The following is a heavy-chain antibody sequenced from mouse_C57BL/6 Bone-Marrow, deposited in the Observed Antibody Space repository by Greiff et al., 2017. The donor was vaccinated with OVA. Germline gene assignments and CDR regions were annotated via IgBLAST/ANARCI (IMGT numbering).Heavy chain of an antibody. CDR1: GYTFTSYW. Sequence: QVQLQQSGAELVKPGASVKVSCTASGYTFTSYWMHWVKQRPGQGLEWIGRIHPSDSDTNYNQKFKGKATLTVDTSSNTAYMQLSSLTSEDAAVYYCAIEYGSSSYGFDYWGQGTLVTVSA. D-gene: IGHD1-1*01. CDR2: IHPSDSDT. V-gene: IGHV1-74*01. CDR3: AIEYGSSSYGFDY. J-gene: IGHJ3*01.